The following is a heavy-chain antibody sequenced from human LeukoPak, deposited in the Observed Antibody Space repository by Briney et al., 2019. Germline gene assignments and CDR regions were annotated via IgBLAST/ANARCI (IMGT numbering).Heavy chain of an antibody. Sequence: GGSLRLSCAASGFTFSTYWMHWVRQAPGKGLVLVSRIKNDGSSTSYADSVKGRFTISRDDSKNTLYLQMNSLRAEDTAMYYCARGLPPVMKYYFDYWGQGTLVTVSS. CDR3: ARGLPPVMKYYFDY. CDR2: IKNDGSST. D-gene: IGHD4-11*01. V-gene: IGHV3-74*01. CDR1: GFTFSTYW. J-gene: IGHJ4*02.